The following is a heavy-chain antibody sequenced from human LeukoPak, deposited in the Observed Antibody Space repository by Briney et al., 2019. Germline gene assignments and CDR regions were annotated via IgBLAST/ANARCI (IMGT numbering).Heavy chain of an antibody. Sequence: MSAGTLRFSCSASGFTISSYSMNWVRQAPGKGLEWFSSLSSSSSYIYYADSVKGRFTISRDNSKNTLYLQMNSLRAEDTAVYYCAREGRSIAARPDWFDPWGQGTLVTVSS. CDR2: LSSSSSYI. J-gene: IGHJ5*02. V-gene: IGHV3-21*01. D-gene: IGHD6-6*01. CDR1: GFTISSYS. CDR3: AREGRSIAARPDWFDP.